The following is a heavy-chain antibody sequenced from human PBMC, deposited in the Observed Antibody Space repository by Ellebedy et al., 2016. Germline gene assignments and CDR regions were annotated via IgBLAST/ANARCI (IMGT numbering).Heavy chain of an antibody. CDR2: ISGSGGST. V-gene: IGHV3-23*01. CDR1: GFTFSSYA. CDR3: AKDIVVVVAATPDY. J-gene: IGHJ4*02. Sequence: GESLKISXAASGFTFSSYAMSWVRQAPGKGLEWVSAISGSGGSTYYADSVKGRFTISRDNSKNTLYLQMNSLRAEDTAVYYCAKDIVVVVAATPDYWGQGTLVTVSS. D-gene: IGHD2-15*01.